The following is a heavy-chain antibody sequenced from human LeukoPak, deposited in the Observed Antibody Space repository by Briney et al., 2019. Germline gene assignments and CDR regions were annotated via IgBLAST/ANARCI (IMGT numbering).Heavy chain of an antibody. D-gene: IGHD5-24*01. V-gene: IGHV1-8*01. CDR1: GYTFTSYD. CDR3: ARVSLHGYPDY. J-gene: IGHJ4*02. Sequence: ASVKVSCKASGYTFTSYDINWVRQATGQGLEWMGWMNPNSGNTGYAQKFQGRVTMTRNTSISTAYMELSRLRSDDTAVYYCARVSLHGYPDYWGQGTLVTVSS. CDR2: MNPNSGNT.